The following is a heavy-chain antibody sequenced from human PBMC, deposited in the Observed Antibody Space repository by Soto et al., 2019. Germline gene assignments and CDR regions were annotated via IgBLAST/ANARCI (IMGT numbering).Heavy chain of an antibody. CDR3: AREGTMITFGGVIVASPYNWFDP. CDR1: GYTFTGYY. CDR2: INPNSGGT. D-gene: IGHD3-16*02. V-gene: IGHV1-2*04. Sequence: ASVKVSCKACGYTFTGYYMHWVRQAPGQGLEWMGWINPNSGGTNYAQKFQGWVTMTRDTSISTAYMELSRLRSDDTAVYYCAREGTMITFGGVIVASPYNWFDPWGQGTLVTVSS. J-gene: IGHJ5*02.